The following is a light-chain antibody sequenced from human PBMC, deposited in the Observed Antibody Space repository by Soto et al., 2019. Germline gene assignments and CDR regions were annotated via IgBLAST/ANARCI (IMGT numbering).Light chain of an antibody. Sequence: ASQSFSSRLAWYQKKPGKAPKLLIYRASTLESGVPERFSGSGSGIDFTLTISRLELEDCPAYYCDLHISYPDTFAPGTKVDI. CDR3: DLHISYPDT. J-gene: IGKJ3*01. CDR2: RAS. V-gene: IGKV1-5*03. CDR1: QSFSSR.